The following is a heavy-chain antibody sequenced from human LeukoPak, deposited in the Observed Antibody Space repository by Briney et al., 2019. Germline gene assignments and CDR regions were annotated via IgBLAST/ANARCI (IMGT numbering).Heavy chain of an antibody. CDR3: ARAHYDFWSGYYMAPAFDI. D-gene: IGHD3-3*01. V-gene: IGHV1-2*02. J-gene: IGHJ3*02. CDR1: GYTFTGYY. Sequence: ASVKVSCKASGYTFTGYYMHWVRQAPGQGLEWMGWINPNSGGTNYAQKFQGRVTMTRDTSISTAYMELSRLRSDDTAVYYCARAHYDFWSGYYMAPAFDIWGQGTMVTVSS. CDR2: INPNSGGT.